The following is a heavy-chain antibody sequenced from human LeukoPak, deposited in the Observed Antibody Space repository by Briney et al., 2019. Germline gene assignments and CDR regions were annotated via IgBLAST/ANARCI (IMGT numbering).Heavy chain of an antibody. CDR1: GYTFTSYG. J-gene: IGHJ4*02. CDR2: ISAYNGNT. D-gene: IGHD5-12*01. CDR3: ARSRGYSGYGGGFDY. V-gene: IGHV1-18*01. Sequence: ASVKVSCKASGYTFTSYGISWVRQAPGQGLEWMGWISAYNGNTNYAQKLQGRVTMTTDTSTSTAYMELRSLRSDDTAVYYCARSRGYSGYGGGFDYWGQGTLVTASS.